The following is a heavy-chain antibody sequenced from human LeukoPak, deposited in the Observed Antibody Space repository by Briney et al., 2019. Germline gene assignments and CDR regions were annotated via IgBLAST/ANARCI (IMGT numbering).Heavy chain of an antibody. CDR1: GASISRYY. V-gene: IGHV4-59*01. D-gene: IGHD5-24*01. CDR2: IYYSGST. Sequence: SETLSLTCSVSGASISRYYWSWIRQPPGKGLEWIGYIYYSGSTNYNPSLKSRVTISVDTSKNQFSLKLSSVTAADTAVYYCARVEGWFDPWGQGTLVTVSS. CDR3: ARVEGWFDP. J-gene: IGHJ5*02.